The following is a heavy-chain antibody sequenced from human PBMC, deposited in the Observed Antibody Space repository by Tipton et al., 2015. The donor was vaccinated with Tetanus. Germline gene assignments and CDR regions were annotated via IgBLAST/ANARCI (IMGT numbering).Heavy chain of an antibody. CDR1: GGSVSSSTYY. CDR2: ISYSGDT. Sequence: TLSLTCTVSGGSVSSSTYYWSWVRQPPGKGPEWIAYISYSGDTNYNPPLKSRVTILIDTSKNQFSLKVKSVTAAATAVYYCSRLPVGATLDSWGQGPLVTVSS. CDR3: SRLPVGATLDS. J-gene: IGHJ4*02. D-gene: IGHD1-26*01. V-gene: IGHV4-61*01.